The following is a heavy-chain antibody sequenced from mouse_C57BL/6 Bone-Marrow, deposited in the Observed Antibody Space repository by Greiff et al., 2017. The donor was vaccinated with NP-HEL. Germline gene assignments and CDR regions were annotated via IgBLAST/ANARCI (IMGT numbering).Heavy chain of an antibody. CDR2: IYPRSGNT. CDR3: ARSPYYYGSSFDY. J-gene: IGHJ2*01. D-gene: IGHD1-1*01. CDR1: GYTFTSYG. V-gene: IGHV1-81*01. Sequence: QVQLQQSGAELARPGASVKLSCKASGYTFTSYGISWVKQRPGQGLEWIGEIYPRSGNTYYNEKFKSKATLTVDKPSSTAYMQLSSLTSEDSAVYYCARSPYYYGSSFDYWGQGTTLTVSS.